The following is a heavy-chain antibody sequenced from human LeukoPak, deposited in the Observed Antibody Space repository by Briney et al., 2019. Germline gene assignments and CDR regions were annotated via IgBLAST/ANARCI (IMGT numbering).Heavy chain of an antibody. V-gene: IGHV4-39*07. Sequence: SETLSLTCTVSGGSIGSTNYYWGGICQPPGKGLEGIGSIFYSGSTYYNPSLKSGASISVDTSKNQFSLKLTSVTAADTAIYYCARDPPSNAWFDPWGPGALGTVS. D-gene: IGHD4-11*01. CDR1: GGSIGSTNYY. CDR3: ARDPPSNAWFDP. J-gene: IGHJ5*02. CDR2: IFYSGST.